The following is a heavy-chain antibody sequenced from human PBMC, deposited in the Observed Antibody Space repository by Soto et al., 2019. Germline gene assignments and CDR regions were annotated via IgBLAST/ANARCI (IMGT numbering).Heavy chain of an antibody. Sequence: SETLSLTCVISGHSISRSYWWSWVRQLPRKGLEWIGEIYHSGSTINNPSLKSRVTISADTSKNQFSLKLSSVTAADTAVYYCARGYGRNFDYWGQGTLVTVSS. CDR1: GHSISRSYW. CDR2: IYHSGST. J-gene: IGHJ4*02. CDR3: ARGYGRNFDY. D-gene: IGHD5-18*01. V-gene: IGHV4-4*02.